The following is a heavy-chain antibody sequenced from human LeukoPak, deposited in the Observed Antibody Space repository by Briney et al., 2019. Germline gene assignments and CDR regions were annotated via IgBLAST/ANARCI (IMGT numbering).Heavy chain of an antibody. CDR3: ARGITMPETDY. Sequence: SETLSLTCTVSGYSISSGYYWGWIWQSPGKGLELIGSIYHSGTTYYNLSLRSRVTISVDTSKNQFSLKLSSVTAADTAVYYCARGITMPETDYWGQGTLVTVSS. CDR2: IYHSGTT. J-gene: IGHJ4*02. D-gene: IGHD3-10*01. V-gene: IGHV4-38-2*02. CDR1: GYSISSGYY.